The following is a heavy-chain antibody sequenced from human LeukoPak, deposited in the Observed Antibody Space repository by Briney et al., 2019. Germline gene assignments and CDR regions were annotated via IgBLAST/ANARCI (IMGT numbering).Heavy chain of an antibody. CDR2: ISSSSSYI. J-gene: IGHJ4*02. CDR1: GFTFSSYS. V-gene: IGHV3-21*01. D-gene: IGHD3-22*01. CDR3: ARAYYYDSSGYSQRRYC. Sequence: GGSLRLSCAASGFTFSSYSMNWVRQAPGKGLEWVSSISSSSSYIYYADSVKGRFTISRDNAKNSLYLQMNSLRAEDTAVYYCARAYYYDSSGYSQRRYCWGQGTLVTVSS.